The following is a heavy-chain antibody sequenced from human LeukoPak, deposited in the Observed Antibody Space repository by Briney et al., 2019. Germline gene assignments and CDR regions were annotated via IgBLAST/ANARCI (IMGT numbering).Heavy chain of an antibody. CDR2: INHSGST. J-gene: IGHJ4*02. Sequence: SETLSLTCAVYGGSFSGYYWSWIRQPPGKGLEWIGEINHSGSTNYNPSLKSRVTISVDTSKNQFSLKLSSVTAADTAVYYCAKTGWGQLGSFFDFLGQGTLVTVSS. CDR1: GGSFSGYY. V-gene: IGHV4-34*01. CDR3: AKTGWGQLGSFFDF. D-gene: IGHD3-16*01.